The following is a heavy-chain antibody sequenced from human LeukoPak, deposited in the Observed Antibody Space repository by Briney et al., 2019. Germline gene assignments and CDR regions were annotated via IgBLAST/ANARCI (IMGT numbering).Heavy chain of an antibody. Sequence: GGSLRLSCAASGFTFSSYSMNWVRQAPGKGLEWVSSISSSSSYIYYADSVKGRFTISRDNAKNSLYLQMNSLRAEDTAVYYCARAVDIVAIAPGAYYFDYWGQGTLVTVSS. D-gene: IGHD5-12*01. CDR1: GFTFSSYS. CDR3: ARAVDIVAIAPGAYYFDY. V-gene: IGHV3-21*01. CDR2: ISSSSSYI. J-gene: IGHJ4*02.